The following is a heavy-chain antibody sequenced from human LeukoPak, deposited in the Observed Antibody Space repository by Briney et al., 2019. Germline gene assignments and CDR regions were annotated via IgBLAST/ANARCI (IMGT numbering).Heavy chain of an antibody. V-gene: IGHV4-34*01. CDR1: GGTFSGYY. CDR3: AGGQDELARTTGTTPRNWFDP. CDR2: INHSGST. J-gene: IGHJ5*02. D-gene: IGHD1-1*01. Sequence: PAGTLSLTCAASGGTFSGYYLSWIRQPPGKGLEWVGEINHSGSTNYNPYLKSGVTISVDTSKNQFSLKLSSVTAADTAVYYCAGGQDELARTTGTTPRNWFDPWGQGTLVTVSS.